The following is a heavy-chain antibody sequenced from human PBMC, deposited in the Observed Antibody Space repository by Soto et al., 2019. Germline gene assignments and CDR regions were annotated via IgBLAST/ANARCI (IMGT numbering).Heavy chain of an antibody. CDR2: INHSGST. J-gene: IGHJ4*02. D-gene: IGHD6-13*01. CDR3: ASAAAGRNY. Sequence: SETLSLTCAVYGGSFSGYYWSWIRQPPGKGLEWIGEINHSGSTNYNPSLKSRVTISVDTSKNQFSLKLSSVTAADTAVYYCASAAAGRNYWGQGTLVTVSS. CDR1: GGSFSGYY. V-gene: IGHV4-34*01.